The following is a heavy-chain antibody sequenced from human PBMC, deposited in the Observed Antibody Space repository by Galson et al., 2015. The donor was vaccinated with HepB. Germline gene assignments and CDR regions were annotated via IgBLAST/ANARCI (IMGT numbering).Heavy chain of an antibody. V-gene: IGHV1-2*02. J-gene: IGHJ5*02. CDR3: AKGVVVAATNHWFDP. CDR2: INPNSGGT. CDR1: GYTFTGYY. Sequence: SVKVSCKASGYTFTGYYMHWVRQAPGQGLEWMGWINPNSGGTNYAQKFQGRVTMTRDTSISTAYMELSRLRSDDTAVYYCAKGVVVAATNHWFDPWGQGTLVTVSS. D-gene: IGHD2-15*01.